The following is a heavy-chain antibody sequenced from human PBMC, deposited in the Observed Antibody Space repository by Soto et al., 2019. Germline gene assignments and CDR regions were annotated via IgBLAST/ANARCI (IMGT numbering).Heavy chain of an antibody. Sequence: SGPTLVNPTQTLTLTCTLSGLSLSSSGVGVSWIRQSPGQVLEWLAVIYWDDDKRYSPSLRNRLTITKDISENQVVLTMTNMDPVDTGTDYCAHSRGPLDCWGQGTLVTVSS. CDR3: AHSRGPLDC. D-gene: IGHD3-10*01. V-gene: IGHV2-5*02. CDR2: IYWDDDK. J-gene: IGHJ4*02. CDR1: GLSLSSSGVG.